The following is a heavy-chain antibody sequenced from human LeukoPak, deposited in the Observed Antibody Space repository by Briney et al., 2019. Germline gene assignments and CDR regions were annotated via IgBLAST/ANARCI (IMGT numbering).Heavy chain of an antibody. CDR3: ARGRTGYWYFDL. CDR1: GGSFNGYY. V-gene: IGHV4-34*01. CDR2: INHSGST. Sequence: SETLSLTCAVYGGSFNGYYWSWIRQPPGKGLEWIGEINHSGSTNYNPSLKSRVTISVDTSKNQFSLKLSSVTAADTAVYYCARGRTGYWYFDLWGRGTLVTVSS. D-gene: IGHD7-27*01. J-gene: IGHJ2*01.